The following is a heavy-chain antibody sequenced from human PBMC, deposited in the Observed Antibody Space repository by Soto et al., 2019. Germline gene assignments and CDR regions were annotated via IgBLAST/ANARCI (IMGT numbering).Heavy chain of an antibody. J-gene: IGHJ4*02. CDR2: IYHSGST. Sequence: SETLSLTCAVSGGSVSSGDYYWTWIRQPPGKGLEWIGYIYHSGSTYYNPSLKSRLTISLDTSKNQFSLKLSSVNAADTAVYYCSRKSGSAYYFDFWGQGTLVTV. D-gene: IGHD3-16*01. CDR1: GGSVSSGDYY. V-gene: IGHV4-30-4*01. CDR3: SRKSGSAYYFDF.